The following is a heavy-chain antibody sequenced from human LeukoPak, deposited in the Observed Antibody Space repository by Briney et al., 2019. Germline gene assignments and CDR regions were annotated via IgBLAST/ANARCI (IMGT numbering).Heavy chain of an antibody. J-gene: IGHJ4*02. CDR1: GGSISSYY. Sequence: SETLSLTCTVPGGSISSYYWTWIRQPPGKGLEWIGYIYYSGSTSYNPSLMSRVTFSIDTSRNQFSLRLISVTAADTAVYYCARVSSGSRRGGYNVVDYWGQGTLVTVSS. CDR2: IYYSGST. V-gene: IGHV4-59*01. CDR3: ARVSSGSRRGGYNVVDY. D-gene: IGHD5-24*01.